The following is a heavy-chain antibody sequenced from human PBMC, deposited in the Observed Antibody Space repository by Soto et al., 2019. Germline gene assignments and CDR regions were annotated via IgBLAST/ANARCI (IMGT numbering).Heavy chain of an antibody. Sequence: EVQLVESGGGWIQPGGSLRLSCAASGFAVISKYMTWVRQAPGKGLEWVSVIYGGGTTYYADSVKGRFTISRDTSKNTLYLQMNSLRAEDTAVYYCVQTTGWPGFDFWGQGTLVTVSS. D-gene: IGHD6-19*01. CDR1: GFAVISKY. J-gene: IGHJ4*02. CDR2: IYGGGTT. CDR3: VQTTGWPGFDF. V-gene: IGHV3-53*01.